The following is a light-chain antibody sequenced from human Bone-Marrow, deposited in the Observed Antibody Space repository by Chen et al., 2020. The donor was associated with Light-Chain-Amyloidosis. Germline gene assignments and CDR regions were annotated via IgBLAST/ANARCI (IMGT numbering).Light chain of an antibody. CDR2: EGT. CDR3: CSYATTSTWV. V-gene: IGLV2-23*01. J-gene: IGLJ3*02. CDR1: TFAFGAYDL. Sequence: QSALTQPASVSGSPGQSLTLSCTGTTFAFGAYDLVTWYQHHPGKAPKLIIFEGTKRPSVVSNRFSASNSASTASLTISGLRAEDEADYYCCSYATTSTWVFGGGTKLTVL.